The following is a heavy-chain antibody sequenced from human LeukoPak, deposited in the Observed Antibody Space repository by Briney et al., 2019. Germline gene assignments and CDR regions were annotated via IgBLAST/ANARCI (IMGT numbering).Heavy chain of an antibody. CDR2: ISYDGSNK. V-gene: IGHV3-30*18. D-gene: IGHD4-17*01. CDR3: AKDPVDYGDYEGYFDY. Sequence: GRSLRLSCAASGFTFSSYGMHWVRQAPGKGLEWVAVISYDGSNKYYADSVKGRFTISRDNSKNTLYLQMNSLRAEDTAVYYCAKDPVDYGDYEGYFDYWGQGTLVTVSS. CDR1: GFTFSSYG. J-gene: IGHJ4*02.